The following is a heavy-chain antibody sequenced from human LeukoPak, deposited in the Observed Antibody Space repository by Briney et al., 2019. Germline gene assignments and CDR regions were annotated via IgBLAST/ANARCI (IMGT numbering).Heavy chain of an antibody. D-gene: IGHD6-13*01. CDR1: GGSISSYY. Sequence: SETLSLTCTVSGGSISSYYWSWIRQPPGKGLEWIGYIYYSGSTNYNPSLKSRVTISVDTSKNQFSLKLSSVTAADTAVYYCARGYSSSWPDAFDIWGQGTMVTVSS. J-gene: IGHJ3*02. CDR2: IYYSGST. CDR3: ARGYSSSWPDAFDI. V-gene: IGHV4-59*01.